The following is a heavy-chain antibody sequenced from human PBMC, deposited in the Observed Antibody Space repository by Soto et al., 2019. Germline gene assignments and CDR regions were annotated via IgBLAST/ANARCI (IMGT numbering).Heavy chain of an antibody. CDR2: ISGSGGST. D-gene: IGHD3-22*01. CDR3: ANGDSSGYYPYYFDY. V-gene: IGHV3-23*01. CDR1: GFTFSSYA. Sequence: GGSLRLSCAASGFTFSSYAMSWVRQAPGKGLEWVSAISGSGGSTYYADSVKGRFTISRDNSKNTLYLQMNSLRAEDTAVYYCANGDSSGYYPYYFDYWGQGTLVTVSS. J-gene: IGHJ4*02.